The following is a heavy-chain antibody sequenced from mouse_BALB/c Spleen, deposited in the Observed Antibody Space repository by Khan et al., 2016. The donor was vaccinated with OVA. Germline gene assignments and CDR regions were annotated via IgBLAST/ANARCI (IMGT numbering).Heavy chain of an antibody. D-gene: IGHD1-1*01. J-gene: IGHJ3*01. CDR2: LYPGTGSI. CDR3: ARWDYSSTYGFDY. CDR1: GYIFTSYW. V-gene: IGHV1S132*01. Sequence: QVQLQQSGAELVRPGASVKLSCKTSGYIFTSYWIHWVKQRSGQGLEWIARLYPGTGSIHYSEKFKGKVTLTADKSSSTAYMRLSSLKSEDSAVYCCARWDYSSTYGFDYWGQGTLVTVSA.